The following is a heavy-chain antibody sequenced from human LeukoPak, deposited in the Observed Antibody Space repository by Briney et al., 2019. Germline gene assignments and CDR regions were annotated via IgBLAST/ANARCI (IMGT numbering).Heavy chain of an antibody. CDR1: GFTFSTYG. CDR3: ARDPYDSLSSFDL. V-gene: IGHV3-21*01. J-gene: IGHJ4*02. D-gene: IGHD6-6*01. CDR2: IGTTSNDI. Sequence: GGSLRLSCAASGFTFSTYGMNWVRQAPGKGLEWVSSIGTTSNDIYYADSVKGRFTISRDNAKNSLFLQMISLRLEDTAVYYCARDPYDSLSSFDLWGQGTLVTVSS.